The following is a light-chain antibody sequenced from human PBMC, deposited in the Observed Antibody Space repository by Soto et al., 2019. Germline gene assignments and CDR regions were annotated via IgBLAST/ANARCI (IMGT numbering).Light chain of an antibody. CDR3: QQYGSSAFT. CDR1: QSFSNSY. Sequence: EIVLTQSPGTLSLSSGERATLSCRASQSFSNSYLAWYQQKPGQAPRLLIYGASSRATGIPDRFSGSGSGTDFTLTISRLEPEDFAVYYCQQYGSSAFTFGPGTKVDIK. J-gene: IGKJ3*01. CDR2: GAS. V-gene: IGKV3-20*01.